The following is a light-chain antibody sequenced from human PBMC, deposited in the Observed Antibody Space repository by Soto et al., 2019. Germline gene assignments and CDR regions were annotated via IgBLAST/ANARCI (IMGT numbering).Light chain of an antibody. CDR1: QTISSW. Sequence: DIQISQSPSTLSGSVGDRGTITCRASQTISSWLAWYQLKPGKAPKLLIYKASILKSGVPSRLSGSGSGTVFTLTIKRLQPDDYATYYCQQYDVYSTFGQGTKVDI. CDR3: QQYDVYST. V-gene: IGKV1-5*03. CDR2: KAS. J-gene: IGKJ1*01.